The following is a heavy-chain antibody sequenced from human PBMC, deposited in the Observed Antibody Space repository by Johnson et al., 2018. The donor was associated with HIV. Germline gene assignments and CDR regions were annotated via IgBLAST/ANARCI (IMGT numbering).Heavy chain of an antibody. CDR2: ISFSDSTI. CDR1: GFIFSDYY. D-gene: IGHD2-15*01. V-gene: IGHV3-11*04. J-gene: IGHJ3*02. Sequence: QVQLVESGGGLVKPGGSLRLSCVASGFIFSDYYMSWIRQAPGKGLEWVSYISFSDSTIYSADSVQGRFTISRDNAKNSLYLQMNSLRAEYTAVYYCARSKDCSGGSCPDGFDIWGQGTMVIVS. CDR3: ARSKDCSGGSCPDGFDI.